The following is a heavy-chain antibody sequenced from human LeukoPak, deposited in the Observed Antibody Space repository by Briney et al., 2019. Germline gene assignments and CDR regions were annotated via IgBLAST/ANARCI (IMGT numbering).Heavy chain of an antibody. J-gene: IGHJ4*02. V-gene: IGHV1-2*06. Sequence: ASVKVSCKASGYIFTSYDINWVRQATGQGLEWMGRINPNNGATNYAQKHQGRVTITGDTSISTAYMELSSLRSDDTAVYYCTRESGTYHGNDYWGQGTLVTVSS. CDR1: GYIFTSYD. D-gene: IGHD1-26*01. CDR2: INPNNGAT. CDR3: TRESGTYHGNDY.